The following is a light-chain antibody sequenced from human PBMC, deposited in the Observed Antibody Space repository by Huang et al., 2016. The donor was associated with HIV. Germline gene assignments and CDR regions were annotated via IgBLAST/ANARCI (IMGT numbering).Light chain of an antibody. CDR1: QSINSY. CDR3: QQSFDAPRT. Sequence: DIQMTQSPPSLSASVGDRVTITCRASQSINSYLNWYQQKPGKAPNLLIYSASSLQSGVPSRFSGSGSGTYFTLTISSLQPEDFATYYCQQSFDAPRTFGQGTKLEIK. J-gene: IGKJ2*01. CDR2: SAS. V-gene: IGKV1-39*01.